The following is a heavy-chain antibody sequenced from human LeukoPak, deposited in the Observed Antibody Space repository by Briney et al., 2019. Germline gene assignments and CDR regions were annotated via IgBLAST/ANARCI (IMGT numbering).Heavy chain of an antibody. D-gene: IGHD6-19*01. CDR2: INSYNGNT. V-gene: IGHV1-18*01. J-gene: IGHJ4*02. CDR3: ARDMGDSSGWYERFDY. CDR1: GYTFTSYG. Sequence: ASVKVSCKASGYTFTSYGISWVRQAPGQGLEWMGWINSYNGNTNYAQKLQGRVTMTTDTATSTAYMELRSLRSDDTAVYYCARDMGDSSGWYERFDYWGQGTLVTVSS.